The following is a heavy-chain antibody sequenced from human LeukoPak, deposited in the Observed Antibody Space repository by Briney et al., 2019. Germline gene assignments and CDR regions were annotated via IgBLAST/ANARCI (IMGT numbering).Heavy chain of an antibody. V-gene: IGHV1-2*02. CDR3: ARDLTYSSSGGHWFDP. J-gene: IGHJ5*02. CDR1: GYTFTGYS. Sequence: ASVKVSCMASGYTFTGYSMHWVRQAPGQGLEWMGWISPNSGGTNYAQKFQGRVTMTRDTSISTAYMELSRLRSDDTAVYYCARDLTYSSSGGHWFDPWGQGTLVTVSS. CDR2: ISPNSGGT. D-gene: IGHD6-6*01.